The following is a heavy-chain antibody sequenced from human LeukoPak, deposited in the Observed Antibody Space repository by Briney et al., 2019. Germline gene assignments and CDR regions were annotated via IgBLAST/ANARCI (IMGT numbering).Heavy chain of an antibody. Sequence: ASVKVSCKASGYTFTGYYMHWVRQAPGQGLEWMGWINPNSGGTNYAQKFQGRVTMARDTSISTAYMELSRLRSDDTAVYYCARAVEGAITLDYWGQGTLVTVSS. D-gene: IGHD3-16*02. CDR1: GYTFTGYY. V-gene: IGHV1-2*02. J-gene: IGHJ4*02. CDR3: ARAVEGAITLDY. CDR2: INPNSGGT.